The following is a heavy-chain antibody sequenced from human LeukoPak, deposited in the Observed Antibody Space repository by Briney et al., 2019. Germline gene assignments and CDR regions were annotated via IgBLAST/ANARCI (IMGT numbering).Heavy chain of an antibody. CDR1: GYTFTSYD. J-gene: IGHJ4*02. V-gene: IGHV1-8*03. Sequence: ASVKVSCKASGYTFTSYDINWLRQAPGQGLEWMGWMNPNSGNTGYAQKFQGRVTITRNTSISTAYMELSSLRSEDTAVYYCARDRRFGELLTYYFDYWGQGTLVTVSS. D-gene: IGHD3-10*01. CDR2: MNPNSGNT. CDR3: ARDRRFGELLTYYFDY.